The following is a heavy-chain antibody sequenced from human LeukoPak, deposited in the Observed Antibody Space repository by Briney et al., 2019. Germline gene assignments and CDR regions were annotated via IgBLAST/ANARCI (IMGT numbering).Heavy chain of an antibody. Sequence: GGSLRLSCAASGFTVSSNYMSWVRQAPGKGLEWVSVIYSGGSTYYADSVKGRFTISRDNSKDTLYLQMNSLRAEDTAVYYCARDPSVTTLGYWGQGTLVTVSS. V-gene: IGHV3-53*01. D-gene: IGHD4-17*01. CDR3: ARDPSVTTLGY. J-gene: IGHJ4*02. CDR1: GFTVSSNY. CDR2: IYSGGST.